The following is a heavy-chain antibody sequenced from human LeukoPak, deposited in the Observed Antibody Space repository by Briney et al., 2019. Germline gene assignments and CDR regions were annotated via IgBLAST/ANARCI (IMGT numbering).Heavy chain of an antibody. J-gene: IGHJ6*02. D-gene: IGHD4-17*01. CDR2: ISGSGGST. CDR3: AKDDYGDYVPYYYGMDV. V-gene: IGHV3-23*01. CDR1: GSTFSSYA. Sequence: GGSLRLSCAASGSTFSSYAMSWVRQAPGKGLEWVSAISGSGGSTYYADSVKGRFTISRDNSKNTLYLQMNSLRAEDTAVYYCAKDDYGDYVPYYYGMDVWGQGTTVTVSS.